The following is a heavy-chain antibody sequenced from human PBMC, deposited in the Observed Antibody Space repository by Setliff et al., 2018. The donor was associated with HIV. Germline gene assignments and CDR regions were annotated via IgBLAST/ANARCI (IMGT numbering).Heavy chain of an antibody. Sequence: PSETLSLTCAVYGGSFSGYSWSWIRQPPGKGLEWIGEINPSGSTNYNPSLKSRVTMSVDTSKNQFSLKLSSVTASDTAVYYCARVPDLYSHDSNDYRIDAFDVWGQGTMVTVSS. CDR3: ARVPDLYSHDSNDYRIDAFDV. CDR2: INPSGST. D-gene: IGHD3-22*01. J-gene: IGHJ3*01. CDR1: GGSFSGYS. V-gene: IGHV4-34*01.